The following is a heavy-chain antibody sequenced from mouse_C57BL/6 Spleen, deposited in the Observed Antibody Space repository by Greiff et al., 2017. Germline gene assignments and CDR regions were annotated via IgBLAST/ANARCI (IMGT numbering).Heavy chain of an antibody. CDR1: GFTFSSYT. CDR3: ARLGYYGSSSYAMDY. Sequence: EVKLVESGGGLVKPGGSLKLSCAASGFTFSSYTMSWVRQTPEKRLEWVATISGGGGNTYYPDSVKGRFTISRDNAKNTLYLQMSSLRSEDTALYYCARLGYYGSSSYAMDYWGQGTSVTVSS. CDR2: ISGGGGNT. J-gene: IGHJ4*01. V-gene: IGHV5-9*01. D-gene: IGHD1-1*01.